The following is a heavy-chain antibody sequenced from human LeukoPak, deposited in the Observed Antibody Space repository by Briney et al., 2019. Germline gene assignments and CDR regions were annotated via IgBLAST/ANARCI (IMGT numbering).Heavy chain of an antibody. V-gene: IGHV3-30-3*01. Sequence: GGSLRLSCAAFGFTFSSYAMHWVRQAPGKGLEWVAVISYDGSNKYYADSVKGRFTISRDNSKNSLYLQMNSLRAEDTAAYYCARVNDYWGQGTLVTVSS. CDR1: GFTFSSYA. CDR2: ISYDGSNK. CDR3: ARVNDY. J-gene: IGHJ4*02.